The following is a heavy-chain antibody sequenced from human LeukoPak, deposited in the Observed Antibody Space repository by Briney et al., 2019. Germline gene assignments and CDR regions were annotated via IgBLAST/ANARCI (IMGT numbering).Heavy chain of an antibody. D-gene: IGHD3-9*01. CDR1: GYTFTSYY. CDR3: AREYYDILTGYYPLDY. CDR2: INPSGGST. V-gene: IGHV1-46*01. J-gene: IGHJ4*02. Sequence: ASVKVSCKASGYTFTSYYMHWVRQAPGQGLEWMGIINPSGGSTSYAQKFQGRVTMTRDTSTSTVYMELCSLRSEDTAVYYCAREYYDILTGYYPLDYWGQGTLVTVSS.